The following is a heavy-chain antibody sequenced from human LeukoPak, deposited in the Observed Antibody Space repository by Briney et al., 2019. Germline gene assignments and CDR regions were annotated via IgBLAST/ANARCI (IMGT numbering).Heavy chain of an antibody. V-gene: IGHV3-21*04. CDR3: AKAPVTSCRGAYCYPFDS. Sequence: RGSLRLSCAASGFTFSSYSMNWVRQAPGKGLEWVSSISSSSSYIYYADSVKGRFTISRDNAKNSLYLQMNSLRAEDAAVYFCAKAPVTSCRGAYCYPFDSWGQGTLVTVSS. D-gene: IGHD2-21*01. CDR2: ISSSSSYI. CDR1: GFTFSSYS. J-gene: IGHJ4*02.